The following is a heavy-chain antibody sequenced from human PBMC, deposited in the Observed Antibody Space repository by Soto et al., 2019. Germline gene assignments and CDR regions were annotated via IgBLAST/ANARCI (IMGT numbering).Heavy chain of an antibody. D-gene: IGHD6-19*01. CDR2: VYYSGST. Sequence: QLQLQESGPRLVKPSETLSLTCTVSGGSISSSIYYWGWIRQPPGKGFEWIGNVYYSGSTYYNPSLQSRVTISVDTSKNQFSLRLNSVTASDTAVYYCARRLAVTGTLEYYFDYWGQGSLVTVSS. V-gene: IGHV4-39*01. CDR3: ARRLAVTGTLEYYFDY. J-gene: IGHJ4*02. CDR1: GGSISSSIYY.